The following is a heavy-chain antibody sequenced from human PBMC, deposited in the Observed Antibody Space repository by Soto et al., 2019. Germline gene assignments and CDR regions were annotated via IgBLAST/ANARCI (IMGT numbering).Heavy chain of an antibody. CDR2: ISGSGGST. CDR3: AKDPTSQLAAAGKFDY. Sequence: GGSLRLSCAASGFTFSSYAMSWVRQAPGKGLEWVSAISGSGGSTYYADSLKGRFTISGDISKNTLSLQMNSLRAEDTAVYYCAKDPTSQLAAAGKFDYWGQGTLVTVSS. V-gene: IGHV3-23*01. CDR1: GFTFSSYA. J-gene: IGHJ4*02. D-gene: IGHD6-13*01.